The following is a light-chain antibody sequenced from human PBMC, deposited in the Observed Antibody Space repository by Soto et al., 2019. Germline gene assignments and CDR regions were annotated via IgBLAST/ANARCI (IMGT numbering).Light chain of an antibody. V-gene: IGKV3-11*01. Sequence: EIVLTQSPATLSLSPGERATLSCRASQSVGGYLDWYQQKPGQAPRLLIYDASNRASGIPARFSGSGSGTDFTLTISSLDPEDLEVYYCHQRSNWPPLTFGGGTKVEIK. CDR2: DAS. J-gene: IGKJ4*01. CDR1: QSVGGY. CDR3: HQRSNWPPLT.